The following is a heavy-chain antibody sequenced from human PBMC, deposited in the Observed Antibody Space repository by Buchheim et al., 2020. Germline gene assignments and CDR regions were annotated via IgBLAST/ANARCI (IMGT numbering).Heavy chain of an antibody. Sequence: EVQLEGSGGGLVQPGGSLRLSCEASGFSFNNYWMSWVRQAPGKGLEWVANIKQDGSERYYVDSVKGRFTISRDNAKNSLYLQMNTLRAEDTAVYYCAREASYSSSWSFDYWGQGTL. D-gene: IGHD6-13*01. CDR3: AREASYSSSWSFDY. J-gene: IGHJ4*02. CDR2: IKQDGSER. CDR1: GFSFNNYW. V-gene: IGHV3-7*04.